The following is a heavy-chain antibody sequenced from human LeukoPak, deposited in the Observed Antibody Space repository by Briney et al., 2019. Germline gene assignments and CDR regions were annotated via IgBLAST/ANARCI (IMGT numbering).Heavy chain of an antibody. CDR1: GGSISSGGYY. D-gene: IGHD2-21*01. Sequence: PSETLSLTCTVSGGSISSGGYYWSWIRQHPGKGLEWIGYIYYSGSTYYNPSLKSRVTISVDTSKNQFSLKLSSVTAADTAVYYCARGGFTYSTDYWGQGTLVTVSS. CDR2: IYYSGST. J-gene: IGHJ4*02. V-gene: IGHV4-31*03. CDR3: ARGGFTYSTDY.